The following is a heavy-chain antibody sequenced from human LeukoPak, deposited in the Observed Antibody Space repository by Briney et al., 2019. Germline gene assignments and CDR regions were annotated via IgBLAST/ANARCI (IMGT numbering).Heavy chain of an antibody. J-gene: IGHJ4*02. Sequence: SETLSLTCAVSGGSISSGGYSWSWIRQPPVKGLEWIGYIYHSGSTYYNPSLKSRVTISVDRSKNQFSLKLSSVTAADTAVYYCARGSTVTTKFDYWGQGTLVTVSS. CDR1: GGSISSGGYS. CDR3: ARGSTVTTKFDY. V-gene: IGHV4-30-2*01. CDR2: IYHSGST. D-gene: IGHD4-17*01.